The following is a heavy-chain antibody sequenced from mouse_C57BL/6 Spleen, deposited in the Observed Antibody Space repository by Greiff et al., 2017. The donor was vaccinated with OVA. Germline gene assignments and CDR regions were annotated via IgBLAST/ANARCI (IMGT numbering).Heavy chain of an antibody. J-gene: IGHJ2*01. V-gene: IGHV1-26*01. D-gene: IGHD4-1*01. Sequence: VQLQQSGPELVKPGASVKISCKASGYTFTDYYMNWVKQSHGKSLEWIGDINPNNGGTSYNQKFKGKATLTVDKSSSTAYMELRSLTSEDSAVYYCAREGGLLTGFDYWGQGTTLTVSS. CDR2: INPNNGGT. CDR3: AREGGLLTGFDY. CDR1: GYTFTDYY.